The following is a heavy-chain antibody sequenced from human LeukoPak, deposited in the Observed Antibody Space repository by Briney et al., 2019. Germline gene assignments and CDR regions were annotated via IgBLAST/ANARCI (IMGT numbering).Heavy chain of an antibody. D-gene: IGHD2-21*02. V-gene: IGHV3-23*01. CDR2: ITGSGAST. J-gene: IGHJ4*02. CDR1: GFTFSNYA. Sequence: PGGSLRLSCAASGFTFSNYAMSWVRQAPGRGLEWVSGITGSGASTYYADSVKGRFTVSRDNSKNTLYLQMNSLRAEDTAVYYCAKKLVADIPPLYWGQGTLVTVSS. CDR3: AKKLVADIPPLY.